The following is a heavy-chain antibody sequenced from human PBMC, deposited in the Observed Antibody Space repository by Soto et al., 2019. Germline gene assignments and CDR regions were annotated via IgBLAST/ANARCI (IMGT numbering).Heavy chain of an antibody. CDR1: GGSISSSSYY. D-gene: IGHD2-2*01. Sequence: SETLSLTCTVSGGSISSSSYYWGWIRQPPGKGLEWIGSIYYSGSTYYNPSLKSRVTISVDTSKNQFSLKLSSVTAADTAVYYCARQVPYYQLNWFDPWGQGTLVTVSS. CDR2: IYYSGST. CDR3: ARQVPYYQLNWFDP. V-gene: IGHV4-39*01. J-gene: IGHJ5*02.